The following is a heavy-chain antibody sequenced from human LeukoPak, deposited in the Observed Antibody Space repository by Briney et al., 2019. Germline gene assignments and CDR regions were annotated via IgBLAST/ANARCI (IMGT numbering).Heavy chain of an antibody. D-gene: IGHD3-10*01. CDR1: GGSFSGFF. Sequence: SETPSLTCAVYGGSFSGFFWTWIRQPPGKGLEWIGEINHSAGTNYNPSLKSRVTISIDTSKNQFSLKVDSVTAADTAVYYCARGRIPDDSGSRGDYFDYWGQGTLVTVSS. J-gene: IGHJ4*02. CDR3: ARGRIPDDSGSRGDYFDY. V-gene: IGHV4-34*01. CDR2: INHSAGT.